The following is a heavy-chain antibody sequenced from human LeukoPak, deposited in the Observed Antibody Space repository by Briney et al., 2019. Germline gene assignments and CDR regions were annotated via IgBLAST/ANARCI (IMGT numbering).Heavy chain of an antibody. CDR1: GFTFSSYS. CDR2: ISSSSSYI. Sequence: GGSLRLSCAASGFTFSSYSMNWVRQAPGKGLEWVSSISSSSSYIYYADSVKGRFTISRDNAKNSLYLQMNSLRAEDTAVYYYARVWVDSSSPDYFDYWGQGTLVTVSS. V-gene: IGHV3-21*01. CDR3: ARVWVDSSSPDYFDY. J-gene: IGHJ4*02. D-gene: IGHD6-13*01.